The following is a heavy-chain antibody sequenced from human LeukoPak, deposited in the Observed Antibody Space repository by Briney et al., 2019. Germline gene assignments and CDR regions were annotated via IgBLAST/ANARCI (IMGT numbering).Heavy chain of an antibody. V-gene: IGHV3-74*01. Sequence: GGSLRLSCAASGFTFSSSWMHWVRQAPGKGLVWVSHINTDGGTTSYADSVKGRFTISRDNAKNTLYLQMNTLRAEDTAVYYCARGERRSWYAFDYWGQGTLVTVSS. CDR1: GFTFSSSW. CDR2: INTDGGTT. CDR3: ARGERRSWYAFDY. J-gene: IGHJ4*02. D-gene: IGHD6-13*01.